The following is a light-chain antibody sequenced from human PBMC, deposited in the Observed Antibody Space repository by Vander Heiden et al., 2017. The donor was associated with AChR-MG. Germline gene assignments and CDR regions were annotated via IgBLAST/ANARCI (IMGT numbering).Light chain of an antibody. J-gene: IGKJ1*01. Sequence: AIRMTQSPSSLSASTGDRVTITCRASQDISSYLAWYQQKPGRAPKLLIYAASTLQSGVPSRFSGTGYGTDFTLNISCLQSEDFATYYCQQDDDYPQTFGQGTKVEIK. V-gene: IGKV1-8*01. CDR1: QDISSY. CDR3: QQDDDYPQT. CDR2: AAS.